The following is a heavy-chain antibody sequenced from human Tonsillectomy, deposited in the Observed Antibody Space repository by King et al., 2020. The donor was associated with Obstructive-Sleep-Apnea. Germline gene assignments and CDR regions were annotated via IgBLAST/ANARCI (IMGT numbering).Heavy chain of an antibody. Sequence: TLKESGPALVKPTQNITLTCTFSWFSLSTTGMCVSWIRQPPGKALECLARIDWDDDKYYRPYLKTRLNISKDTSKNQVARPMTNMDPVDTATYYCARFRDGYGDYWGLGTLVTVSS. V-gene: IGHV2-70*11. CDR3: ARFRDGYGDY. CDR1: WFSLSTTGMC. D-gene: IGHD5-24*01. J-gene: IGHJ4*02. CDR2: IDWDDDK.